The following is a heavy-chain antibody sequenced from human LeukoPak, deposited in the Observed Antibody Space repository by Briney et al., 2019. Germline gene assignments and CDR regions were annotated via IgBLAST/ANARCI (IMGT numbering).Heavy chain of an antibody. D-gene: IGHD4-17*01. J-gene: IGHJ6*03. CDR1: GYTFTSYY. Sequence: GASVKVSCKASGYTFTSYYMHWVRQAPGQGLEWMGIINPSGGSTSYAQKFQGRVTMTRDTSTSTVYMELSSLRSEDTAVYYCARMATTVTTAAAYYYYYYMDVWGKGTTVTVSS. CDR2: INPSGGST. CDR3: ARMATTVTTAAAYYYYYYMDV. V-gene: IGHV1-46*01.